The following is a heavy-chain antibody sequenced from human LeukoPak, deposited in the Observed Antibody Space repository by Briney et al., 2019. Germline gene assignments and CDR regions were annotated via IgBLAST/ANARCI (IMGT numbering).Heavy chain of an antibody. Sequence: ASVKVSCKASGYAFTSYGISWVRQAPGQGLEWMGWISAYNGNTNYAQKLQGRVTMTTDTSTSTAYMELRSLRSDGTAVYYCARDPGIARPKNWFDPWGQGTLVTVSS. V-gene: IGHV1-18*01. CDR2: ISAYNGNT. D-gene: IGHD6-13*01. CDR1: GYAFTSYG. J-gene: IGHJ5*02. CDR3: ARDPGIARPKNWFDP.